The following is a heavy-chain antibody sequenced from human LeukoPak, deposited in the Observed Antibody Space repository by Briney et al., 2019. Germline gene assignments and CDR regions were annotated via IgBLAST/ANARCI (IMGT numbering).Heavy chain of an antibody. CDR2: IYYSGST. CDR3: ARQSYCSGGSCYEGFSDY. Sequence: PSETLSLTCTVSGGSISSYYWSWIRQPPGKGLEWIGYIYYSGSTNYNPSLKSRVTISVDTSKNQFSLKLSSVTAADTAVYYCARQSYCSGGSCYEGFSDYWGQGTLVTVSS. V-gene: IGHV4-59*01. CDR1: GGSISSYY. J-gene: IGHJ4*02. D-gene: IGHD2-15*01.